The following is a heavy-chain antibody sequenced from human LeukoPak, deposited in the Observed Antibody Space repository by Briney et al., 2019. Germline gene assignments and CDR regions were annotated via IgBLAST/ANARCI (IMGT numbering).Heavy chain of an antibody. V-gene: IGHV4-34*01. Sequence: SETLSLTCAVYGGSFSGYYWSWIRQPPGKGREWIGEINHSGSTNYNPSLKSRVTISVDTSKNQFSLKLSSVTAADTAVYYCARGLKYYDILTGYWYYFDYWGQGTLVTVSS. CDR2: INHSGST. CDR1: GGSFSGYY. J-gene: IGHJ4*02. D-gene: IGHD3-9*01. CDR3: ARGLKYYDILTGYWYYFDY.